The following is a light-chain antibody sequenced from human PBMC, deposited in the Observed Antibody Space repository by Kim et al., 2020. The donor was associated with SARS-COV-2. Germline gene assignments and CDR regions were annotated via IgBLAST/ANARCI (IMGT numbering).Light chain of an antibody. CDR2: DAS. CDR3: QQRSNWPLT. CDR1: QSVSSY. V-gene: IGKV3-11*01. J-gene: IGKJ4*01. Sequence: SLSPGERATLSCRASQSVSSYLAWYQHKPGQAPGLLIYDASTRATGIPARFSGSGSGTDFTLTISSLEPEDFAVYYCQQRSNWPLTFGGGTSWRS.